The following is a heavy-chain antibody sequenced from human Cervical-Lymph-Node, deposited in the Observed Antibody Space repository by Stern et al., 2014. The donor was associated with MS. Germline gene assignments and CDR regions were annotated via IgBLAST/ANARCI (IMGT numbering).Heavy chain of an antibody. D-gene: IGHD2-2*01. CDR2: INPYSGGP. V-gene: IGHV1-2*06. Sequence: QMQLVQSGAEVKKPGASVKVSCKASGYSFRDYYIHWVRQAPGQGLEWMGRINPYSGGPNYAQKFQGRVTMTRDTSISTAYIELNRLRYDDTAVFYCTIGKFCSTTSCYFTDLWGQGTLVTVSS. J-gene: IGHJ5*02. CDR3: TIGKFCSTTSCYFTDL. CDR1: GYSFRDYY.